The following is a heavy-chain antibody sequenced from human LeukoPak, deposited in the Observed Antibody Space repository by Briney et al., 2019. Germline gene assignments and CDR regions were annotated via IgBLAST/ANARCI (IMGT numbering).Heavy chain of an antibody. J-gene: IGHJ4*02. V-gene: IGHV1-2*02. CDR1: GFTFTDDY. CDR3: AKGGAYSRGWEVDH. CDR2: INPNSGDT. D-gene: IGHD6-19*01. Sequence: GASVKVSSKASGFTFTDDYIHWVRQAPGQGLEWMGWINPNSGDTNYAQKFQGRVTMTGDTSMSTAYMELSRLRFDDTAVYYCAKGGAYSRGWEVDHWGQGTLVTVSS.